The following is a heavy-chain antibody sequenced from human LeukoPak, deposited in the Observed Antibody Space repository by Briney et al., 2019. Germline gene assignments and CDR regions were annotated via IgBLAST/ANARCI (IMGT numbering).Heavy chain of an antibody. D-gene: IGHD3-3*01. CDR1: GFTFSSYA. Sequence: PGGSLRLSCAASGFTFSSYAMSWVRQAPGKGLEWVSAISGSGGTTYYAESVKGRFTISRDNSKNTLYLKMNSLRAEDTAVYYCAKGSNDFWSGYLPGFDPWGQGTLVTVSS. CDR3: AKGSNDFWSGYLPGFDP. J-gene: IGHJ5*02. V-gene: IGHV3-23*01. CDR2: ISGSGGTT.